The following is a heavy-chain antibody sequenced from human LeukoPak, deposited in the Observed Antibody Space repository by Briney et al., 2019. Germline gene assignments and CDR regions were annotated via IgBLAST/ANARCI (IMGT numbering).Heavy chain of an antibody. CDR2: ISGSGGST. Sequence: PGGSLRLSCAASGFTFSSYGMSWVRQAPGKGLEWVSAISGSGGSTYYADSVKGRFTISRDNSKNTLYLQMNSLRAEDTAFYYCARGDSSSWFNYYYYYMDVWGKGTTVTVSS. CDR1: GFTFSSYG. CDR3: ARGDSSSWFNYYYYYMDV. V-gene: IGHV3-23*01. J-gene: IGHJ6*03. D-gene: IGHD6-13*01.